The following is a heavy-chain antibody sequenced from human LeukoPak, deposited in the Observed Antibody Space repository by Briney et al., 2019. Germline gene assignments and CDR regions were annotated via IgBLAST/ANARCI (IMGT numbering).Heavy chain of an antibody. V-gene: IGHV3-23*01. CDR2: ISGSGGST. D-gene: IGHD1-7*01. J-gene: IGHJ4*02. CDR1: GFTFSSYA. Sequence: QPGGSLRLSCAASGFTFSSYAMSWVRQAPGKGLEWVSAISGSGGSTYYADSVKGRFTTSRDNSKNSLYLQMNSLRAEDTAVYYCAKGYNWNYAPYFDYWGQGTLVTVSS. CDR3: AKGYNWNYAPYFDY.